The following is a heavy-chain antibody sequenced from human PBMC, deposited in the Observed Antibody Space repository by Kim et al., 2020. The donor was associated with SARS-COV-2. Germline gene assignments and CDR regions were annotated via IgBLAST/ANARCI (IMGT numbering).Heavy chain of an antibody. CDR2: T. CDR3: VKVRPEVGYDY. J-gene: IGHJ4*02. V-gene: IGHV3-74*01. D-gene: IGHD1-26*01. Sequence: TNYADSVNGRVSISRDKAKYTLYLQMNSLRADGTAVYYGVKVRPEVGYDYWGQGTLVAVSS.